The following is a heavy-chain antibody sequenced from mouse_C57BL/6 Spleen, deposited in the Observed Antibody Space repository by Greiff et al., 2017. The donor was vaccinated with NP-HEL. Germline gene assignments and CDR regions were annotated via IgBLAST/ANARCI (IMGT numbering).Heavy chain of an antibody. CDR2: INPSSGYT. CDR3: ERSRAYYGSSHYFDV. Sequence: VQLQQSGAELAKPGASVKLSCKASGYTFTSYWMHWVKQRPGQGLEWIGYINPSSGYTKYNQKFKDKATLPADKSSSTAYMQRSSLTYEDSAVYYCERSRAYYGSSHYFDVWGTATTVTVSS. CDR1: GYTFTSYW. J-gene: IGHJ1*03. V-gene: IGHV1-7*01. D-gene: IGHD1-1*01.